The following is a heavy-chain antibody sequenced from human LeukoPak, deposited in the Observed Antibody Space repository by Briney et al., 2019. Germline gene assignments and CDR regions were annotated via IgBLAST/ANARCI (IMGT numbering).Heavy chain of an antibody. CDR2: IYHTGST. Sequence: SETLSLTCTVSGYSISSGYYWGWIRQPPGKGLEWIGTIYHTGSTYYNPSLKSRVTLSVDTSKNQFSLNLSSVIAADTAVYYCAKDDQWLVGLYDYWGQGTLVTVSS. J-gene: IGHJ4*02. CDR3: AKDDQWLVGLYDY. D-gene: IGHD6-19*01. CDR1: GYSISSGYY. V-gene: IGHV4-38-2*02.